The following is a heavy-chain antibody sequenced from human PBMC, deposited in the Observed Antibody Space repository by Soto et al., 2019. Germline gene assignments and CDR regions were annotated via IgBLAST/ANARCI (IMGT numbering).Heavy chain of an antibody. CDR3: ARGSSTYYYDSSGYKALGY. CDR1: GYTFTGYY. V-gene: IGHV1-2*04. D-gene: IGHD3-22*01. J-gene: IGHJ4*02. Sequence: GASVKVSCKASGYTFTGYYMHWVRKGPGQGLEWMGWINPNSGGTNYAQKFQGWVTMTRDTSISTAYMELSRLRSDDTAVYYCARGSSTYYYDSSGYKALGYWGQGTLVTVSS. CDR2: INPNSGGT.